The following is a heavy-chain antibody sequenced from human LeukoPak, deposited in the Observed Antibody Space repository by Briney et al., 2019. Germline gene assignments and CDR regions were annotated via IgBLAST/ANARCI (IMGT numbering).Heavy chain of an antibody. CDR2: IRGTSGDT. D-gene: IGHD6-6*01. CDR3: AKRGPGSSSYYFDY. Sequence: PGGSLRLSCAASGFTFSSYAMSWVRQAPGKGLEWVSAIRGTSGDTYYADSVKGRFTISRDNSRNTLYLQMNSLRAEDTAVYYCAKRGPGSSSYYFDYWGQGTLVTVSS. J-gene: IGHJ4*02. V-gene: IGHV3-23*01. CDR1: GFTFSSYA.